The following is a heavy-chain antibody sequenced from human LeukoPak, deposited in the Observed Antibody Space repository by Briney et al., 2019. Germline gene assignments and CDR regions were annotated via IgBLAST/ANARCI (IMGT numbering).Heavy chain of an antibody. CDR2: IIPILGIA. CDR1: GGTFSSYA. D-gene: IGHD3-10*01. Sequence: SVKVSCKASGGTFSSYAISWVRQAPGQGLEWMGGIIPILGIANYAQKFQGRVTITADKSTSTAYMELSSLRSEDTAVYYCASGQFYYGSGSYFIHWGQGTLVTVSS. CDR3: ASGQFYYGSGSYFIH. J-gene: IGHJ4*02. V-gene: IGHV1-69*04.